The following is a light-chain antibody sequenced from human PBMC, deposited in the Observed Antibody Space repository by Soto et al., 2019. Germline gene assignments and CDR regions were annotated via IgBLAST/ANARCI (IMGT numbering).Light chain of an antibody. Sequence: QLVLTQSSSASASLGSSVKLTCTLSSGHSSYIIAWHQQQPGKAPRYLMKLEGSGSYNKGSGVPDRFSGSSSGAGRYLTISHLQSEDEADYYCETWDSNIGCVFGGGTKLTVL. CDR1: SGHSSYI. CDR3: ETWDSNIGCV. J-gene: IGLJ3*02. V-gene: IGLV4-60*03. CDR2: LEGSGSY.